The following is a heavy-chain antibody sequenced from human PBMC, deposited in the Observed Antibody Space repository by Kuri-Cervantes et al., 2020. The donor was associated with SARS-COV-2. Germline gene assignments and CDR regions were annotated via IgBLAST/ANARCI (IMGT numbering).Heavy chain of an antibody. J-gene: IGHJ4*02. V-gene: IGHV4-34*01. D-gene: IGHD1-26*01. Sequence: SETLSLTCAVYGGSFSGYYWSWIRQSPGKGLEWIGEINHSGSTNYNPPLKSRVTISLETSKNQFSLNLSSVTAADTAEYYCARGEWDVVLDWGQGTLVTVSS. CDR2: INHSGST. CDR3: ARGEWDVVLD. CDR1: GGSFSGYY.